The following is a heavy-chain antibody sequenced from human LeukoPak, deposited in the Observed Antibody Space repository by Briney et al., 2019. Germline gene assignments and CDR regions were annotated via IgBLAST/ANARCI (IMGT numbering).Heavy chain of an antibody. Sequence: SETLSLTCAVYGGSFSGYYWSWIRQPPGKELEWIGEINHSGSTNYNPSLKSRVTISVDTSKNQFSLKPSSVTAADTAVYYCAREDIDGTVTTLTPYYFDYWGQGTLVTVSS. D-gene: IGHD4-17*01. J-gene: IGHJ4*02. V-gene: IGHV4-34*01. CDR1: GGSFSGYY. CDR2: INHSGST. CDR3: AREDIDGTVTTLTPYYFDY.